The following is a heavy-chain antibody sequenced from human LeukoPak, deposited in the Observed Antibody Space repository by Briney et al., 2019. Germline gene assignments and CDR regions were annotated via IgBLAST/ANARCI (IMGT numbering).Heavy chain of an antibody. V-gene: IGHV5-51*01. D-gene: IGHD3-10*01. CDR2: IYPADSDT. J-gene: IGHJ4*02. CDR1: GYRYIGYW. Sequence: GESLKISCEGSGYRYIGYWIGWVRQMPGKGPELMGIIYPADSDTRYSPSFEGQVTISVDDSINTAYLHWASLEASDTAMYFCARGSHSGAYPNYYFDSWGQGTLVTVSS. CDR3: ARGSHSGAYPNYYFDS.